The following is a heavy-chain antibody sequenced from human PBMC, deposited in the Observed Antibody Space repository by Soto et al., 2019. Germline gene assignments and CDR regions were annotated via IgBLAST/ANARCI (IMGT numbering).Heavy chain of an antibody. Sequence: SETLSLTCNVSGDPITSYFWTWIRQPAGKGLEWIGHVFPGGPASHNSSLKSRVSMSIDTSKNQFSLTLTSVTAADTAVYYCARTLSGFTYGSRQFYFDYWGQGTLVTVSS. CDR2: VFPGGPA. CDR1: GDPITSYF. V-gene: IGHV4-4*07. D-gene: IGHD3-10*01. J-gene: IGHJ4*02. CDR3: ARTLSGFTYGSRQFYFDY.